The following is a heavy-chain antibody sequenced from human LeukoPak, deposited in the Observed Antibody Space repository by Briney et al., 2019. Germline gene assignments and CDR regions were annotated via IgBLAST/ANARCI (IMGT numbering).Heavy chain of an antibody. D-gene: IGHD3-10*01. J-gene: IGHJ6*02. CDR2: IRHDGSQT. V-gene: IGHV3-7*01. CDR1: GFTFSSFW. CDR3: ARYYLGSGKHALDV. Sequence: GGSLRLSCAASGFTFSSFWMNWVRQAPGKGLEWVASIRHDGSQTYYVDSVKGRFTISRDNAKNSLYLQMNSLTAEDTAVYSCARYYLGSGKHALDVLGRGTTVTVSS.